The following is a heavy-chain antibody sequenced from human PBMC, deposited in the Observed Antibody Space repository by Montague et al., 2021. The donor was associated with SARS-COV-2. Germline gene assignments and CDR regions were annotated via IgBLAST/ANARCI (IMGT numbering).Heavy chain of an antibody. CDR3: ARDGGVGTPFDH. CDR1: GFTFSNYW. Sequence: SLRLSCAASGFTFSNYWIHWVRQAPGKGLVWVSRITRDGTNTAYADSVKGRFTLSRDDAKNTAYLQMDSLSVEDTADYYCARDGGVGTPFDHWGQGTLVIVSS. D-gene: IGHD3-16*01. J-gene: IGHJ4*02. CDR2: ITRDGTNT. V-gene: IGHV3-74*01.